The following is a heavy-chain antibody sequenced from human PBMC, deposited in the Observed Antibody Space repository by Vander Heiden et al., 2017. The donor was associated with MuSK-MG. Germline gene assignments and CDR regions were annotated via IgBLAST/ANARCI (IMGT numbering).Heavy chain of an antibody. CDR2: ITWNSDSM. V-gene: IGHV3-9*01. CDR3: AEYISLYGSGSSDS. CDR1: GFTCDDYA. J-gene: IGHJ4*02. Sequence: EVQLVESGGGLVQPGKSLRLSCAASGFTCDDYAMHWVRQAPGKGLEWVSGITWNSDSMGYADSVKGRFTISRDNAKNSLYLQMNSLRAEDTAFYYCAEYISLYGSGSSDSCGQVTLSTVSS. D-gene: IGHD3-10*01.